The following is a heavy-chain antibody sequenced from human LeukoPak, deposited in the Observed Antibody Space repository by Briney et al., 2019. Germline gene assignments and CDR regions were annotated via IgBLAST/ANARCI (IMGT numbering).Heavy chain of an antibody. D-gene: IGHD1/OR15-1a*01. CDR2: IYYSVST. Sequence: SETLSLTCTVSGGSITSSSYYWGWIRQPPGKGLEWIGSIYYSVSTYYNPSLKSRVTISVDTSKNQFSLKLSSVTAADTAVYYCARDLGAMNNPFQHWGQGTLVTVSS. CDR1: GGSITSSSYY. J-gene: IGHJ1*01. CDR3: ARDLGAMNNPFQH. V-gene: IGHV4-39*07.